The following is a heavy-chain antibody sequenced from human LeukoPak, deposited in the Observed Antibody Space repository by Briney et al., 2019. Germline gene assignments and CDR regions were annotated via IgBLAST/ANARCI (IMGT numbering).Heavy chain of an antibody. CDR1: GLTFSDQA. CDR3: ASSPDNNWFDP. Sequence: PGGSLRLSCAASGLTFSDQAMTWVRQAPGKGPECVSSINAGFTDYLNSVKGRFTISIDKAKNTLYLQMNSLRAEDTAVYYCASSPDNNWFDPWGQGTLVTVSS. J-gene: IGHJ5*02. V-gene: IGHV3-20*04. CDR2: INAGFT. D-gene: IGHD3-9*01.